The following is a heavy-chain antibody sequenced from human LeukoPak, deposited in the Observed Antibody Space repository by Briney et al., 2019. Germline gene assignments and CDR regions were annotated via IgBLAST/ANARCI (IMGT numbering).Heavy chain of an antibody. J-gene: IGHJ4*02. CDR1: GFTFSSYA. CDR2: ISGSGGST. CDR3: AKDEGYSYGDYDY. V-gene: IGHV3-23*01. Sequence: GGSLRLSCAASGFTFSSYAMSWVRQAPGKGLEWVSSISGSGGSTYYADSVKGRFTISRDNSKNTLYLQMNSLRAEDTAVYYWAKDEGYSYGDYDYCGEGTLVTVSS. D-gene: IGHD5-18*01.